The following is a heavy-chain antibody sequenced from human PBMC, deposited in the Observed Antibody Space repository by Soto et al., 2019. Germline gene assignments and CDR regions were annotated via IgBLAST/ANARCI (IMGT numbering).Heavy chain of an antibody. D-gene: IGHD1-1*01. V-gene: IGHV4-38-2*01. CDR3: ASIGSGFGY. CDR1: GDSISSGYH. CDR2: IYHSGTT. Sequence: SETLSLTCAVSGDSISSGYHWAWIRQPPGKGLEWGARIYHSGTTYYNPSLTSRVTITVDTSKNQISLKLSSVTAADNAVYYCASIGSGFGYRGQGTLVTVSS. J-gene: IGHJ4*02.